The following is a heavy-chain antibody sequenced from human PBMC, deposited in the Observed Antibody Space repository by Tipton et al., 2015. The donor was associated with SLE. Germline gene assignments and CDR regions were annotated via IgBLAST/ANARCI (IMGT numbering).Heavy chain of an antibody. V-gene: IGHV3-23*01. CDR2: ISGSGGST. CDR1: GFTFSSYA. D-gene: IGHD3-22*01. J-gene: IGHJ4*02. Sequence: SLRLSCAASGFTFSSYAMSWVRQAPGKGLEWVSAISGSGGSTYYADSVKGRFTISRDNSKNTLYLQMNSLRAEDTAVYYCAKWAGDYYDSSGYYYGYWGQGTLVTVSS. CDR3: AKWAGDYYDSSGYYYGY.